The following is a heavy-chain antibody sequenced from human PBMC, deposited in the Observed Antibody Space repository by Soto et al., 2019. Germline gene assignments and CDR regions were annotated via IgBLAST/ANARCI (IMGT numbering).Heavy chain of an antibody. V-gene: IGHV4-34*01. J-gene: IGHJ4*02. CDR3: ARVVGSSGDYFDY. CDR1: GGSFSGYY. D-gene: IGHD3-10*01. Sequence: PSETLSLTCAVYGGSFSGYYWSWIRQPPGKGLEWIGEINHSGSTNYNPSLKSRVTISVDTSKNQFSLKLSSVTAADTAVYYCARVVGSSGDYFDYWGQGTLVT. CDR2: INHSGST.